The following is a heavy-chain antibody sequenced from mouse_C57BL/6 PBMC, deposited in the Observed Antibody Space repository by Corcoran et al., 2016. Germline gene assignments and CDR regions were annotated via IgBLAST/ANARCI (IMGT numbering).Heavy chain of an antibody. J-gene: IGHJ2*01. V-gene: IGHV1-26*01. D-gene: IGHD4-1*01. CDR3: ARRGLTGRYFDY. CDR2: INPNNGGT. CDR1: GYTFTAYY. Sequence: EVQLQQSGPELVKPGASVKISCKASGYTFTAYYMNWVKQSHGKSLEWIGDINPNNGGTSYNQKFKGKATLTVDKSSSTAYMELRSLTSEDSAVYYCARRGLTGRYFDYWGQGTTLTVSS.